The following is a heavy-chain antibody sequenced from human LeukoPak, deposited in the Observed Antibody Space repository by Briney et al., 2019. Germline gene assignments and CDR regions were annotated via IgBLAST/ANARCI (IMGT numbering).Heavy chain of an antibody. V-gene: IGHV1-2*02. CDR1: GYTLTGYY. J-gene: IGHJ4*02. CDR2: INPNSGGT. D-gene: IGHD6-19*01. Sequence: ASVKVSCKAPGYTLTGYYMHWVRQAPGQGLEWMGWINPNSGGTNYAQKFQDRVTMTRDASISTAYMELSSLISDDTAVYFCARGFVAGDFDYWGQGTLVTVSS. CDR3: ARGFVAGDFDY.